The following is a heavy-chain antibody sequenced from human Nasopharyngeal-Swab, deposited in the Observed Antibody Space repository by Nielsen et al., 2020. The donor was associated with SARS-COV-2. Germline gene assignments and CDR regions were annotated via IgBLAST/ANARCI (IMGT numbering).Heavy chain of an antibody. V-gene: IGHV3-23*03. CDR3: AKVRSWRLDAFDF. J-gene: IGHJ4*02. CDR1: GFTFSSYA. CDR2: IHTDLNNT. Sequence: GGSLRLSCAASGFTFSSYAMSWVRQAPGKGLEWVSVIHTDLNNTYYVDSVKGRFTISRDNSKKTLILQMNSLRVEDTAVYYCAKVRSWRLDAFDFWGQGTLVTVSS. D-gene: IGHD6-13*01.